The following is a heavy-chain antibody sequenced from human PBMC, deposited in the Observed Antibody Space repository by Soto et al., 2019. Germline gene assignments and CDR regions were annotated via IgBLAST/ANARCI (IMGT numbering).Heavy chain of an antibody. J-gene: IGHJ6*01. CDR1: GFTFRDYA. V-gene: IGHV3-49*04. Sequence: GGSLRLSCKGSGFTFRDYAISWVRQAPGKGLQWVGFMRAKAFGGTTEYATFVKGRFTISRDDSKSVAYLRMNSLETEDTAVYYCTREGAYTSPPYYYFYAMDVWGQGTRVTVSS. CDR2: MRAKAFGGTT. D-gene: IGHD2-2*01. CDR3: TREGAYTSPPYYYFYAMDV.